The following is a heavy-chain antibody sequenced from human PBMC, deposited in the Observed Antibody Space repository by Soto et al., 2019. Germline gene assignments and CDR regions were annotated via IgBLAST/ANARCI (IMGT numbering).Heavy chain of an antibody. D-gene: IGHD2-15*01. CDR3: ARGGDIVKRS. CDR1: GFTFSSYA. Sequence: QVQLVESGGGVVQPGRSLRLSCAASGFTFSSYAMHWVRQAPGKGLEWVAVISYDGSNKYYADSVKGRFTISRDNSKNTLYLQMTSLRAEDTAVYYCARGGDIVKRSWGQGTLVTVSS. J-gene: IGHJ5*02. V-gene: IGHV3-30-3*01. CDR2: ISYDGSNK.